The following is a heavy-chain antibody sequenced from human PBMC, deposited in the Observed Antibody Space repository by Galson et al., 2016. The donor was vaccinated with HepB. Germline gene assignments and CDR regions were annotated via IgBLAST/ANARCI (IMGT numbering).Heavy chain of an antibody. CDR1: GFTFGSYA. CDR3: ARDEGEYSLFDS. Sequence: SLRLSCAASGFTFGSYAVTWVRQAPGKGLEWVSSITGSTGVTYYADSVRGRFTISRDNSKNTLYLQMNNLRVEDTAVYYCARDEGEYSLFDSWGQGTQVTVSS. J-gene: IGHJ4*02. CDR2: ITGSTGVT. D-gene: IGHD5-18*01. V-gene: IGHV3-23*01.